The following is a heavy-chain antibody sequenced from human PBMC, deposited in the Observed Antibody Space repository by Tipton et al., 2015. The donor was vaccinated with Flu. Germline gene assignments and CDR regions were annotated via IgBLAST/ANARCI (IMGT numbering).Heavy chain of an antibody. Sequence: SLRLSCAASGFTFSDFYMSWIRQAPGKGLEWISYISGAGTIIYYADSVKGRFTISRDNARKSLFLQMNSLRAEDTAVYYCGLFGGTSRWGQGTLVTVSS. CDR2: ISGAGTII. D-gene: IGHD4-23*01. V-gene: IGHV3-11*01. CDR1: GFTFSDFY. J-gene: IGHJ4*02. CDR3: GLFGGTSR.